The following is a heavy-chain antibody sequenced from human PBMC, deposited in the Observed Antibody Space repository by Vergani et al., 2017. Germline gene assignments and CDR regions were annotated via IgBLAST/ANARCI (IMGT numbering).Heavy chain of an antibody. CDR1: GYTFTGYY. D-gene: IGHD2-2*02. CDR2: INPNSGGT. CDR3: ASACSSTSCYTEEYFQH. Sequence: QVQLVQSGAEVKKPGASVKVSCKASGYTFTGYYMHWVRQAPGQGLEWMGWINPNSGGTNYVQKFQGRVTITRDTSISTAYMELSRLRTDDTAVYYCASACSSTSCYTEEYFQHWGQGTLVTVSS. V-gene: IGHV1-2*02. J-gene: IGHJ1*01.